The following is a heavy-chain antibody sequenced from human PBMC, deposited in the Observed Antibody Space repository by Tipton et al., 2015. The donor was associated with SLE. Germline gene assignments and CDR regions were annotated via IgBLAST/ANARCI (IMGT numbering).Heavy chain of an antibody. Sequence: TLSLTCTVSGASVRGYYWSWIRQPPGKGLEWSGYVFDSGSTNYNPSLNSRVTISLDTSKDQISLTLNSVTAADTAVYYCARGPFPGGLLAFQVWGQGTLVTVSS. D-gene: IGHD3-16*01. V-gene: IGHV4-59*02. CDR1: GASVRGYY. J-gene: IGHJ3*01. CDR3: ARGPFPGGLLAFQV. CDR2: VFDSGST.